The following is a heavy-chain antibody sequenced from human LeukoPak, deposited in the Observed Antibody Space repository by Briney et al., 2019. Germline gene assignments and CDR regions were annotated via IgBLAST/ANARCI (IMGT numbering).Heavy chain of an antibody. CDR1: GFTFSHYA. V-gene: IGHV3-30*01. Sequence: GGSLRLSCAAPGFTFSHYAMHWVRQAPGKGLEWVAVISYDGSHQYSADSVKGRLTISRDNSRHTLYLHMNSLRPEDTAVYYCARARNGTLKYWGQGTLVTVSS. CDR2: ISYDGSHQ. D-gene: IGHD1-26*01. J-gene: IGHJ4*02. CDR3: ARARNGTLKY.